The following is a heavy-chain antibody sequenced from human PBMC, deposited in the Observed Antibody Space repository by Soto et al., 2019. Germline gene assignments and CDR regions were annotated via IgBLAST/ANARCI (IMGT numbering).Heavy chain of an antibody. D-gene: IGHD3-3*01. CDR2: INSDGSST. J-gene: IGHJ3*02. CDR3: ARTYYDFWSGYAPDAFDI. CDR1: GFTFSSYW. V-gene: IGHV3-74*01. Sequence: PGGSLRLSCAASGFTFSSYWMHWVRQAPGKGLVWVSRINSDGSSTSYADSVKGRFTISRDNTKNTLYLQMNSLRAEDTAVYYCARTYYDFWSGYAPDAFDIWGQGTMVTVSS.